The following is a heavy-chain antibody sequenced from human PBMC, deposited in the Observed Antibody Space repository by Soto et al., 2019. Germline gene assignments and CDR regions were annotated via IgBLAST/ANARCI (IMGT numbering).Heavy chain of an antibody. Sequence: GGSLRLSCAVSGLTFSSYGMHWVSQAPGKGLEWVAVISYDGSKKYYADSVKGRFTISRDNSKNTVYLQMNSLRPEDTAVYYCAKSSTAEYYYYGMDVWGQGTTVTVSS. D-gene: IGHD4-4*01. CDR3: AKSSTAEYYYYGMDV. CDR1: GLTFSSYG. V-gene: IGHV3-30*18. J-gene: IGHJ6*02. CDR2: ISYDGSKK.